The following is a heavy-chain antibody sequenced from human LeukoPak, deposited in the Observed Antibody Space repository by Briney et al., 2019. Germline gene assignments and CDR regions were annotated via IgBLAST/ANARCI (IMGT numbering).Heavy chain of an antibody. J-gene: IGHJ5*01. CDR3: ARLVWLGESPGSWFDS. CDR1: GGSITSHF. V-gene: IGHV4-59*11. D-gene: IGHD3-10*01. Sequence: SETLSLTCSVSGGSITSHFWSWIRQRPGKGLEWIGYIHYSGSTNYNPSLKSRVTISPDTSKNQLFLKLNSVTAADTAVYYCARLVWLGESPGSWFDSWGQGTLVTVSS. CDR2: IHYSGST.